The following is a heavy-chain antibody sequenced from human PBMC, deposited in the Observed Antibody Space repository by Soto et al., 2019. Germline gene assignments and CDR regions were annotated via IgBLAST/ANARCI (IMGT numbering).Heavy chain of an antibody. V-gene: IGHV3-11*01. J-gene: IGHJ6*02. Sequence: GGSLRLSCAASGFTFSDYYMSWIRQAPGKGLEWVSYISSSGSTIYYADSVKGRFTISRDNAKNSLYLQMNSLRAEDTAVYYCARDSASAGTYYDFWSGYYALGMDVWGQGTTVTVSS. CDR3: ARDSASAGTYYDFWSGYYALGMDV. CDR2: ISSSGSTI. CDR1: GFTFSDYY. D-gene: IGHD3-3*01.